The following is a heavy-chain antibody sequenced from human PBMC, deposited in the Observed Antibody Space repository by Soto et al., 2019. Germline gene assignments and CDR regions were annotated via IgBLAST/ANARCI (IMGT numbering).Heavy chain of an antibody. D-gene: IGHD3-22*01. J-gene: IGHJ6*02. Sequence: GGSLRLSCAASGFTFSSYAMHWVRQAPGKGLEWVAVISYDGSNKYYADSVKGRFTISRDNSKNTLYLQMNSLRAEDTAVYYCARVADRPLHYYYYGMDVWGQGTTVTVSS. CDR2: ISYDGSNK. CDR1: GFTFSSYA. V-gene: IGHV3-30-3*01. CDR3: ARVADRPLHYYYYGMDV.